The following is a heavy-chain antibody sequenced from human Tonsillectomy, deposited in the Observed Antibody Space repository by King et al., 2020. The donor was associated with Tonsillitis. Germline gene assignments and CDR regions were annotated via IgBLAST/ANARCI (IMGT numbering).Heavy chain of an antibody. CDR1: GFNFSSYT. CDR3: ARDSFSLEEAGPYYYGMGV. J-gene: IGHJ6*02. D-gene: IGHD3-3*01. CDR2: ISSSSSYI. Sequence: VQLVESGGGLVRPGGSLRLSCAASGFNFSSYTMNWVRQAPGKGLEWVSSISSSSSYIYYADSVKGRFTISRDNAKNSLYLQMNSLRAEDTAVYHCARDSFSLEEAGPYYYGMGVWGQGTTVTVSS. V-gene: IGHV3-21*01.